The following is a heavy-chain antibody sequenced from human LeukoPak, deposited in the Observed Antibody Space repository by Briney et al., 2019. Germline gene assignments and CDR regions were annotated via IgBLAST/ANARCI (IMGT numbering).Heavy chain of an antibody. Sequence: GGSLRLSCAASGFTFSSYAMSWVRQAPGKGLEWVSAISGSGGSTYYADSVKGRFTISRDNSKNTLYLQMSSLRAEDTAVYYCAKDRSEIVVVVAADYWGQGTLVTVSS. D-gene: IGHD2-15*01. V-gene: IGHV3-23*01. CDR2: ISGSGGST. CDR1: GFTFSSYA. J-gene: IGHJ4*02. CDR3: AKDRSEIVVVVAADY.